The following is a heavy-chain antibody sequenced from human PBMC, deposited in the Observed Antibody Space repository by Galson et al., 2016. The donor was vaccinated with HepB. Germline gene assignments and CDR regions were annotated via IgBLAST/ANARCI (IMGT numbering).Heavy chain of an antibody. Sequence: SCADSGFTFNTYGMNWVRQAPGKGLEWVSYISSASSIKYYADSVKGRFTISRDNARHSLYLEMNSLRGEDTAMYYCARDYVPGAWGQGVLVTVSS. CDR1: GFTFNTYG. CDR2: ISSASSIK. CDR3: ARDYVPGA. D-gene: IGHD3-10*01. V-gene: IGHV3-48*04. J-gene: IGHJ5*02.